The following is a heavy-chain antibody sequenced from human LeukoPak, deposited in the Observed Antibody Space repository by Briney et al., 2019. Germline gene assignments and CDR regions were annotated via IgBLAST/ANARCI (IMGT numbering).Heavy chain of an antibody. J-gene: IGHJ4*02. CDR1: GGSFSGYY. D-gene: IGHD2-2*01. V-gene: IGHV4-34*01. Sequence: PSETLSLTCAVYGGSFSGYYWSWIRQPPGKGLEWIGEINHSGSTNYNPSLKSRVTISVDTSKNQFSLKLSSVTAADTAVYYCASPYCSSTSCYAGFDYWGQGTLVTVSS. CDR3: ASPYCSSTSCYAGFDY. CDR2: INHSGST.